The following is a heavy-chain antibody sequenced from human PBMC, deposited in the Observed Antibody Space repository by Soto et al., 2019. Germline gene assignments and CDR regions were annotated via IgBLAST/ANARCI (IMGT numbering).Heavy chain of an antibody. CDR3: ARESWDIVVVVAATYTVNWFDP. CDR1: GYTFTSYA. CDR2: INAGSGNT. Sequence: ASVKVSCKASGYTFTSYAMHWVRQAPGQRLERIGWINAGSGNTKYSQKIQGRVTITRDTSASTAYMELSSLRSEDTAEYYCARESWDIVVVVAATYTVNWFDPWGQGTLVTVS. V-gene: IGHV1-3*01. D-gene: IGHD2-15*01. J-gene: IGHJ5*02.